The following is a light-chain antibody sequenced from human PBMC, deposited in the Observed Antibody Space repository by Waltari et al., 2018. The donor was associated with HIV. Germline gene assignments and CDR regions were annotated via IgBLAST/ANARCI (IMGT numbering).Light chain of an antibody. V-gene: IGKV4-1*01. Sequence: IVMSQAPTSLAVSLGERATINCWSSRTILYSSNNQNYLAWYQQKPGQSPRVLIYWASTRASGVPDRFSGSGSGTNFSLTISSLQTEDVALYYCQQYYTIGPSFGGGTKVEIK. CDR1: RTILYSSNNQNY. J-gene: IGKJ4*01. CDR2: WAS. CDR3: QQYYTIGPS.